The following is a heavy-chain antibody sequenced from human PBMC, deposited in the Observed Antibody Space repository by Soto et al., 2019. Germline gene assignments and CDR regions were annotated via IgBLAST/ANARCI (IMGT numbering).Heavy chain of an antibody. Sequence: QVQLVESGGGVVQPGRSLRLSCAASGFTFSSYAMHWVRQAPGKGLEWVAAILYDGSNQYYADAVKGRFTISRDNSKNTLYQQMNTLRVEDTAVYYCAKEGRVGYSTRIFRRDNWFDPWGQGTPFTVSS. D-gene: IGHD6-13*01. CDR2: ILYDGSNQ. CDR1: GFTFSSYA. J-gene: IGHJ5*02. CDR3: AKEGRVGYSTRIFRRDNWFDP. V-gene: IGHV3-33*06.